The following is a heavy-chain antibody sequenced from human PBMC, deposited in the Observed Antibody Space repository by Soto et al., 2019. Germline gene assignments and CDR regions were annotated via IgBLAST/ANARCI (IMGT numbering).Heavy chain of an antibody. D-gene: IGHD2-15*01. V-gene: IGHV1-18*01. CDR1: GYTFTSYG. Sequence: GTSVKVSCKASGYTFTSYGISWVRQAPGQGLEWMGGIIPNIGKTNYAQKFQGRVTITADESTSTAYMELRSLRSEDTAVYYCARGLVVVLDYYGMDVWGQGTTVTVSS. J-gene: IGHJ6*02. CDR3: ARGLVVVLDYYGMDV. CDR2: IIPNIGKT.